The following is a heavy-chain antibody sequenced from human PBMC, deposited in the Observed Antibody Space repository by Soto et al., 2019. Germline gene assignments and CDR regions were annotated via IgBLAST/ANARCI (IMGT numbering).Heavy chain of an antibody. CDR2: TYYRSKWYN. CDR3: ASEAAPYYYYGMDV. CDR1: GDSVSRNSAA. J-gene: IGHJ6*02. Sequence: SPTLSLTCAISGDSVSRNSAAWNWIRQSPSRGLEWLGRTYYRSKWYNDYAVSVKSRITINPDTSKNQFSLQLNSVTPEDTAVYYCASEAAPYYYYGMDVWGQGTTGTVSS. D-gene: IGHD6-25*01. V-gene: IGHV6-1*01.